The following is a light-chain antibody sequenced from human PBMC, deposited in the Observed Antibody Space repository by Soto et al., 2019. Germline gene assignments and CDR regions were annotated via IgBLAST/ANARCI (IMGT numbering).Light chain of an antibody. J-gene: IGLJ3*02. CDR3: QTYDSNLRGSGV. CDR1: SSDIGGYNH. Sequence: QSALTQPTSVSGSPGQSITISCTGVSSDIGGYNHVSWYQQHPGNVPRLIIYDVDNRPLGISNRFSGSQSGNTASLSISGLQAEDEADYYCQTYDSNLRGSGVFGGGTKVTVL. CDR2: DVD. V-gene: IGLV2-14*03.